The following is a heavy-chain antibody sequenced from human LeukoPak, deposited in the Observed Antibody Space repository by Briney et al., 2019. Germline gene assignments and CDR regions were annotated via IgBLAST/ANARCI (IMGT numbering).Heavy chain of an antibody. CDR2: IHHSGST. V-gene: IGHV4-34*01. J-gene: IGHJ4*02. Sequence: SKPLSLTCAVYGGSFSGFYWSWIRQPPGKGLEWSGEIHHSGSTNYHPSLKSRVTISVDTSKHQFSPKLSSVTAADTAVYYCARLSRHPYYFEFWGQGTLVTVSS. CDR1: GGSFSGFY. CDR3: ARLSRHPYYFEF.